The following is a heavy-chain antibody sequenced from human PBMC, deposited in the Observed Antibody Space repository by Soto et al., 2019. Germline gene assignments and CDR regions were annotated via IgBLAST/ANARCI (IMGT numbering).Heavy chain of an antibody. CDR2: MNPNSGNT. Sequence: ASVKVSCKASGYTFTSYDINWVRQATGQGLEWMGRMNPNSGNTGYAQKFQGRVTMTRNTSISTAYMELSSLRSEDTAVYYCARDIAAAGTSWFDPWGQGTLVTVSS. CDR3: ARDIAAAGTSWFDP. V-gene: IGHV1-8*01. D-gene: IGHD6-13*01. J-gene: IGHJ5*02. CDR1: GYTFTSYD.